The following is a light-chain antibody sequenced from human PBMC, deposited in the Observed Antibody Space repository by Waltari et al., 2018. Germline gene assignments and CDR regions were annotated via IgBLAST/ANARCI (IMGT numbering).Light chain of an antibody. V-gene: IGKV4-1*01. CDR2: WAS. J-gene: IGKJ1*01. Sequence: IVMTQSPDSLALSLCERATINCNASQSVLHSSNNKNYLAWYQQKPGQPPKLLIYWASTRESGVPDRFSGSGSGTDFTLTISSLQAEDVAVYYCQQYYSTCQFGQGTKVEIK. CDR3: QQYYSTCQ. CDR1: QSVLHSSNNKNY.